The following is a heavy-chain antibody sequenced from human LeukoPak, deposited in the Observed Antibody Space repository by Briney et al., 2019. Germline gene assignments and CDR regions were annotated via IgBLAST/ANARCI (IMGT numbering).Heavy chain of an antibody. CDR2: IRYDGSYE. J-gene: IGHJ6*03. Sequence: PGGSLRLSCAASGFTFNSYGMHWVRQAPGKGREWVAFIRYDGSYEYYGDSVKGRFTLSRDNSKPTLYQQMNSLRSEDTAVYYCAKDGGLHLYYYYNYMDIWGKGTTVTVSS. D-gene: IGHD5-24*01. CDR1: GFTFNSYG. V-gene: IGHV3-30*02. CDR3: AKDGGLHLYYYYNYMDI.